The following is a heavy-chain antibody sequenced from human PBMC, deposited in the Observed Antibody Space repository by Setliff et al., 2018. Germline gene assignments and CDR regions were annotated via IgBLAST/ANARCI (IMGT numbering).Heavy chain of an antibody. D-gene: IGHD1-26*01. J-gene: IGHJ4*02. Sequence: SVKVSCKASGGTFSSYDISWVRQAPGQGLEWMGRIIPIFGTANYAQNFQGRVTITRDTSASTAYMELSSLTSEDTAIYYCARGDVYSGSYYHFDYWGQGTLVTVSS. CDR2: IIPIFGTA. CDR1: GGTFSSYD. V-gene: IGHV1-69*05. CDR3: ARGDVYSGSYYHFDY.